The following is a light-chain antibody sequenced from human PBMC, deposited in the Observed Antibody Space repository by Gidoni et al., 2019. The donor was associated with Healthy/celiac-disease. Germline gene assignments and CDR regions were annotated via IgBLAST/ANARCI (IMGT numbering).Light chain of an antibody. J-gene: IGLJ2*01. Sequence: QSALTQPASVSGSPGQSITISCTGTSSDVGGYKYVSWYQQHPGKAPKLVIYDVSNRPPGVSNRFSGSKSGNTASLTISGLQTEDEADFYCSSYRSGSTRVFGGGTKLTVL. CDR2: DVS. V-gene: IGLV2-14*01. CDR1: SSDVGGYKY. CDR3: SSYRSGSTRV.